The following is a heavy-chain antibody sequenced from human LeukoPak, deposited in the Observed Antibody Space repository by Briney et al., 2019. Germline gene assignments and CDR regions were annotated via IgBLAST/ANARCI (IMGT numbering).Heavy chain of an antibody. V-gene: IGHV4-59*01. D-gene: IGHD3-10*01. J-gene: IGHJ6*02. CDR2: IYYSGST. Sequence: PSETLSLTRTVSDGSISTYYWTWIRQPPGKGLEWIGYIYYSGSTNYNPSLKSRVTISVDTSKNQFSLNLTSVTAADTAVYYCARAPGGDYGMDVWGQGTTVTVFS. CDR3: ARAPGGDYGMDV. CDR1: DGSISTYY.